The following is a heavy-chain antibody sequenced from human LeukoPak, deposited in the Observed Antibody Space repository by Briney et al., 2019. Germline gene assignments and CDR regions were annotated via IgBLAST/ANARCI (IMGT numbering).Heavy chain of an antibody. V-gene: IGHV3-7*01. J-gene: IGHJ4*02. CDR2: INQDGSEK. Sequence: PGGSLRLSCAASGFTFSSYSMNWVRQAPGKGLEWVANINQDGSEKYYVDSVKGRFTISRDNSKNSLYLQMSSLRAEDAAVYYCATDPRPDSGNFLGFDYWGQGTLVTVSS. CDR3: ATDPRPDSGNFLGFDY. CDR1: GFTFSSYS. D-gene: IGHD4-23*01.